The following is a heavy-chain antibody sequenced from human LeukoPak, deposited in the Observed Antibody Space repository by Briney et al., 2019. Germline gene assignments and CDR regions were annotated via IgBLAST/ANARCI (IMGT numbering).Heavy chain of an antibody. V-gene: IGHV4-59*01. CDR3: ARVGVGDYVSQWYFDL. J-gene: IGHJ2*01. CDR2: IYYSGST. Sequence: PSETLSLTCTVSGGSISSYYWSWIRQPPGKGLEWIGYIYYSGSTNYNPSLKSLVTISVDTSKNQFSLKLSSVTAADTAVYYCARVGVGDYVSQWYFDLWGRGTLVTVSS. CDR1: GGSISSYY. D-gene: IGHD4-17*01.